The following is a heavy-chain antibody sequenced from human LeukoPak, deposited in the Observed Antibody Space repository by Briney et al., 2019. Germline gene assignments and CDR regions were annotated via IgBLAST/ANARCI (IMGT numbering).Heavy chain of an antibody. V-gene: IGHV3-23*01. Sequence: GGSLRLSCEASGFSFSTSGVHWVRQAPGKGLEWVSTIVDTGDGTFYADSVRGRFTISRDSSKNTLYLQMNSLRADDTAVYYCAKERGHPLPNYHMDVWGKGTTVTVSS. D-gene: IGHD4/OR15-4a*01. J-gene: IGHJ6*03. CDR1: GFSFSTSG. CDR3: AKERGHPLPNYHMDV. CDR2: IVDTGDGT.